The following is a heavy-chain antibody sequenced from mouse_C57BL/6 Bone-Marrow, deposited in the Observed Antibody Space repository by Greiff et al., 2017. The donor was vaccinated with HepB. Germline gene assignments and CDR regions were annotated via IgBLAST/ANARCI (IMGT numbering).Heavy chain of an antibody. Sequence: DVHLVESEGGLVQPGSSMKLSCTASGFTFSDYYMAWVRQVPEKGLEWVANINYDGSSTYYLDSLKSRFIISRDNAKNILYLQMSSLKSEDTATYYCARDGYYYGSSLDYWGQGTTLTVSS. CDR2: INYDGSST. CDR1: GFTFSDYY. CDR3: ARDGYYYGSSLDY. J-gene: IGHJ2*01. V-gene: IGHV5-16*01. D-gene: IGHD1-1*01.